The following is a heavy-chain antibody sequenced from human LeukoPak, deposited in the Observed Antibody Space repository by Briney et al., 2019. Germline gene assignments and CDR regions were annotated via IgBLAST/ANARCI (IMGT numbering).Heavy chain of an antibody. CDR1: GFTFSSYG. CDR3: SRGWLQQGFDY. J-gene: IGHJ4*02. D-gene: IGHD5-24*01. V-gene: IGHV3-30*03. CDR2: ISYDGSNK. Sequence: GGSLRLSCAASGFTFSSYGMHWVRQAPGKGLEWVAVISYDGSNKYYADSVKGRFTISRDNSKNTLYLQMNSLRAEDTAVYYCSRGWLQQGFDYWGQGTLVTVSS.